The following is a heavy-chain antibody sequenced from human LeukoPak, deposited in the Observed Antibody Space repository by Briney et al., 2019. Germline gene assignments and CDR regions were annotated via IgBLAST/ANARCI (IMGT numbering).Heavy chain of an antibody. J-gene: IGHJ4*02. CDR1: GFSLSTSGMR. CDR3: SARGLSVDY. CDR2: IAWDDDK. D-gene: IGHD3-16*02. Sequence: SGPALVKPTQTLTLTCTFSGFSLSTSGMRVSWIRQPPGKALEWLARIAWDDDKFYSTSLKTRLTIPKDTSKNQMVLTMTNMDPVDTATYYCSARGLSVDYWGQGTLVTVSS. V-gene: IGHV2-70*04.